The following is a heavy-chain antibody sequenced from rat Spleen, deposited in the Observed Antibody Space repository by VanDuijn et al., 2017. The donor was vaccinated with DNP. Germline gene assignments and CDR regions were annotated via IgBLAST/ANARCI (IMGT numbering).Heavy chain of an antibody. CDR2: ISYSGST. D-gene: IGHD3-3*01. Sequence: EVQLQESGPGLVKPSQSLSLTCSVTGYSITSDYWGWIRKFPANKMEWIGHISYSGSTRYNPSLKSRISITRDTSKNQFFLQLNSVNTEDTATYYCARYGSVALDYWGQGVMVTVSS. CDR3: ARYGSVALDY. CDR1: GYSITSDY. V-gene: IGHV3-1*01. J-gene: IGHJ2*01.